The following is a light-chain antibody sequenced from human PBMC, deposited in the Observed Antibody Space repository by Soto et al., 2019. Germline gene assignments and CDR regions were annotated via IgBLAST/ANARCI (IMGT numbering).Light chain of an antibody. Sequence: EVVLTQSPATLSVSPGERAIVSCRASQNVNTKLAWYQQKPGQVPRLLIYGASTGATDIPARFSGSGSGTEFTLTITSLQSEDFAVYYCQQYNNWPITFGQGTRLEIK. CDR2: GAS. V-gene: IGKV3-15*01. J-gene: IGKJ5*01. CDR3: QQYNNWPIT. CDR1: QNVNTK.